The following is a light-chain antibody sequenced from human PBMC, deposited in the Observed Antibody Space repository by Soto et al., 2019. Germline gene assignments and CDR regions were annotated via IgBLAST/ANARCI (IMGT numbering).Light chain of an antibody. CDR1: QDIGNY. Sequence: DIQMTQSPSSLSASVGDRVTITCQASQDIGNYLHWYQQKPGKAPKLLIYDASTLKTGVPSRFSGSGSGTDFTFTISNLQPEDIATYFCQQYDNLPRTFGQGTKLEIK. V-gene: IGKV1-33*01. CDR2: DAS. J-gene: IGKJ2*01. CDR3: QQYDNLPRT.